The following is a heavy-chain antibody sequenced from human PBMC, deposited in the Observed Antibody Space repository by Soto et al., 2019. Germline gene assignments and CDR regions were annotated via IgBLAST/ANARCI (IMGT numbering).Heavy chain of an antibody. J-gene: IGHJ4*01. CDR1: GGSFSGHS. CDR2: INNSGTT. D-gene: IGHD3-10*01. Sequence: SETLSLTCYVYGGSFSGHSWNWIRQPPGKGLEWIGEINNSGTTNYNSSLTSRVTTSLDTSQNQFSLKLMSVTAADTAVYYCARARRAGSYFEYWGQGTPVTVSS. V-gene: IGHV4-34*01. CDR3: ARARRAGSYFEY.